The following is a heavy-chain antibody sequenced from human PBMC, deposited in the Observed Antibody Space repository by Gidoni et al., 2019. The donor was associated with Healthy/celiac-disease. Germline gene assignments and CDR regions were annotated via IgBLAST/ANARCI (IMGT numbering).Heavy chain of an antibody. Sequence: QVQLQQWGAGLLKPSATLSLTCAVYGGSFSGYYWSWIRQPPGKGLEWIGEINHSGSTNYNPSLKSRVTISVDTSKNQFSLKLSSVTAADTAVYYCAREVVAGFNRRGPTQKKYFDCWGQGTLVTVSS. V-gene: IGHV4-34*01. CDR2: INHSGST. CDR1: GGSFSGYY. D-gene: IGHD6-19*01. CDR3: AREVVAGFNRRGPTQKKYFDC. J-gene: IGHJ4*02.